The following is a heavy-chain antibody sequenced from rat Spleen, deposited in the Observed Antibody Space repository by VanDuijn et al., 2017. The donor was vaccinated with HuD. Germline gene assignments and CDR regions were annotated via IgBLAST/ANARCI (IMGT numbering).Heavy chain of an antibody. Sequence: EVQLVETGGGLVQPGKSLKLSCVASGFRFSSYWMYWVRQAPGKGLEWVATITSGGSNTYYPDSVKGRFTISRDNAKSTLYLQMDSLRSEDTATYYCAREAGIPFHYFDYWGQGVMVTVSS. D-gene: IGHD1-4*01. V-gene: IGHV5-58*01. CDR2: ITSGGSNT. J-gene: IGHJ2*01. CDR1: GFRFSSYW. CDR3: AREAGIPFHYFDY.